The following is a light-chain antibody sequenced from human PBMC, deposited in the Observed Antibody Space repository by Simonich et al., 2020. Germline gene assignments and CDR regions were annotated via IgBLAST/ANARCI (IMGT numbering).Light chain of an antibody. J-gene: IGLJ3*02. CDR2: STS. CDR3: LLYYGGAWV. Sequence: QTVVTQEPSLTVSPGGTVTLTCASSTGAVTSGYYPNWFQQKPGQAPRALIYSTSNQPPGTPARFSGSLLGGKAALTLSGVQPEDEAEYYCLLYYGGAWVFGGGTKLTVL. CDR1: TGAVTSGYY. V-gene: IGLV7-43*01.